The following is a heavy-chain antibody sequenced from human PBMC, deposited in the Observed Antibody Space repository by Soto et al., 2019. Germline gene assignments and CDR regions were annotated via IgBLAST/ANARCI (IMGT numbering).Heavy chain of an antibody. D-gene: IGHD2-15*01. J-gene: IGHJ4*02. Sequence: QVQLVQSGGEVKKPGAAVKVSCKASGYTFTTFGIGWVRQAPGQGLEWMGWISAYSGNTEYPQKLQGRVTMTIDTSTSTTYMELRSQRSHDTAVYYCARAYCSCGSCYLDYWGQGALVTVSS. CDR1: GYTFTTFG. CDR3: ARAYCSCGSCYLDY. V-gene: IGHV1-18*01. CDR2: ISAYSGNT.